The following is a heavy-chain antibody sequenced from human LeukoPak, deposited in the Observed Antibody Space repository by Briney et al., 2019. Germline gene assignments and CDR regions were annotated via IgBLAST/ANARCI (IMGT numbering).Heavy chain of an antibody. J-gene: IGHJ4*02. D-gene: IGHD1-1*01. CDR3: ARRQLNGGNIDY. CDR1: GGSISSSNW. CDR2: IFYSGST. Sequence: PSETLSLTCDVSGGSISSSNWWSWVRQPPGKGLEWIGEIFYSGSTNYNPSLRSRVTISMDESKNQFYLRLTSLTVADTAMYYCARRQLNGGNIDYWGQGTLVTVSS. V-gene: IGHV4-4*02.